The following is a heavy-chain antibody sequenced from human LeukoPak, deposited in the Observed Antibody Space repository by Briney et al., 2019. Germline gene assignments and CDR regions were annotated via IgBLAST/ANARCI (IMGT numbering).Heavy chain of an antibody. CDR1: GGSFSGYY. V-gene: IGHV4-34*01. CDR2: INHSRST. J-gene: IGHJ6*02. D-gene: IGHD2-15*01. Sequence: SETLSLTCAVYGGSFSGYYWSWIRQPPGKGLEWIGEINHSRSTNYNPSLKSRVTISVDTSKNQFSLKLSSVTAADTAVYYCARGVGYCSGGSCYGYPAPHYYYYGMDVWGQGTTVTVSS. CDR3: ARGVGYCSGGSCYGYPAPHYYYYGMDV.